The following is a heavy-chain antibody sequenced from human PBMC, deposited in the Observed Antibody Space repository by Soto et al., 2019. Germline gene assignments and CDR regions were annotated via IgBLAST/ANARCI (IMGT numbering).Heavy chain of an antibody. CDR1: GGSFSGYY. J-gene: IGHJ4*02. Sequence: PSETLSLTCAVYGGSFSGYYWSWIRQPPGKGLEWIGEINHSGSTNYNPSLKSRVTISVDTSKNQFSLKLSSVTAADTAVYYCARGRPHYYDSSGYYYVQDYLDYWGQGTLVTVSS. CDR2: INHSGST. CDR3: ARGRPHYYDSSGYYYVQDYLDY. V-gene: IGHV4-34*01. D-gene: IGHD3-22*01.